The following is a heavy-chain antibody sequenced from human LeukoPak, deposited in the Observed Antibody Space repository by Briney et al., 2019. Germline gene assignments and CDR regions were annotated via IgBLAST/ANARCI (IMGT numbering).Heavy chain of an antibody. Sequence: PGRSLRLSCAASGSTFSSYGMHWVRQAPGKGLEWVAVIWYDGSNKYYADSVKGRFTISRDNSKNTLYLQMNSLRAEDTAVYYCATWNSDWEFAYWGQGTLVSVSS. CDR1: GSTFSSYG. D-gene: IGHD1/OR15-1a*01. J-gene: IGHJ4*02. V-gene: IGHV3-33*01. CDR3: ATWNSDWEFAY. CDR2: IWYDGSNK.